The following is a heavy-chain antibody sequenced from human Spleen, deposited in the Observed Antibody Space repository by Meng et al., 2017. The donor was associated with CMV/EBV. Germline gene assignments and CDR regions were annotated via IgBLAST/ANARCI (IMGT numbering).Heavy chain of an antibody. D-gene: IGHD1-26*01. V-gene: IGHV3-30*04. CDR1: GFNFRTYA. CDR3: ARDRQWELPGDYYYGMDV. CDR2: ISHDGSKK. J-gene: IGHJ6*02. Sequence: GESLKISCAASGFNFRTYAMNWVRQAPGKGLEWVAVISHDGSKKYYGDSVKGRFTISRDNSKNTLYLQMNSLRAEDTAMYYCARDRQWELPGDYYYGMDVWGQGITVTVSS.